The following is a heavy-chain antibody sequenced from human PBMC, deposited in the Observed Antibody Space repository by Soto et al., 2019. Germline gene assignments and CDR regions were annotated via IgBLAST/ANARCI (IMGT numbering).Heavy chain of an antibody. Sequence: GGSLRLSCAASGFPFSSYAMSWVRQAPGKGLEWVSAISGSGGSTYYADSVKGRFTISRDNSKNTLYLQMNSLRAEDTAVYYCAKAGYCSGGSCSLYYYYGMDVWGQGTTVTVSS. D-gene: IGHD2-15*01. CDR2: ISGSGGST. CDR1: GFPFSSYA. V-gene: IGHV3-23*01. CDR3: AKAGYCSGGSCSLYYYYGMDV. J-gene: IGHJ6*02.